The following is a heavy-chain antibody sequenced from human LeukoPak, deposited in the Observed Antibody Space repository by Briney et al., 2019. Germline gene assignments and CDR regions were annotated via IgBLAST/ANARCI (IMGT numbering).Heavy chain of an antibody. J-gene: IGHJ3*02. V-gene: IGHV3-30*02. Sequence: GGSLRLSWAASGFTFSSYGMHWVRQAPGKGLEWVAFIRYDGSNKYYADSVKGRFTISRDNSKNTLYLQMNSLRAEDTAVYYCATTDYGSGSVNAFDIWGQGTMVTVSS. CDR3: ATTDYGSGSVNAFDI. CDR1: GFTFSSYG. D-gene: IGHD3-10*01. CDR2: IRYDGSNK.